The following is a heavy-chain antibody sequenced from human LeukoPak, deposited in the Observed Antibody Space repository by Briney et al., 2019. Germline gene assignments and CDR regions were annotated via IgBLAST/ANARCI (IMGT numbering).Heavy chain of an antibody. J-gene: IGHJ4*02. CDR1: GFTFSSYA. CDR2: ISYDGSNK. Sequence: PGGSLRLSCAASGFTFSSYAMHWVRQAPGKGLEWVAVISYDGSNKYYADSVKGRFTISRDNSKNTLYLQMNSLRAEDTAVCYCARDLSYYDILTGFDYWGQGTLVTVSS. V-gene: IGHV3-30-3*01. CDR3: ARDLSYYDILTGFDY. D-gene: IGHD3-9*01.